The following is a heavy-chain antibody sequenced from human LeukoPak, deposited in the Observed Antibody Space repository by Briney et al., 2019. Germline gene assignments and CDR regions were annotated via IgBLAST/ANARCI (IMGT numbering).Heavy chain of an antibody. Sequence: SVKVSCKASGGTFSSYAISWVRQAPGQGLEWMGGIIPIFGTANYAQKFQGRVTITADESTSTAYMELRSLRSDDTAVYYCARHGVLRYYYYYMDVWGKGTTVTVSS. CDR1: GGTFSSYA. V-gene: IGHV1-69*13. CDR2: IIPIFGTA. CDR3: ARHGVLRYYYYYMDV. J-gene: IGHJ6*03. D-gene: IGHD2-8*01.